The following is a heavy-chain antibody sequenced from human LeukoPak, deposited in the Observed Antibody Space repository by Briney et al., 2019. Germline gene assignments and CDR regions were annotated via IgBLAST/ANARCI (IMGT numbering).Heavy chain of an antibody. J-gene: IGHJ4*02. V-gene: IGHV3-30*04. CDR2: ISYDGSNK. D-gene: IGHD6-6*01. CDR1: GFTFSSYA. Sequence: GGSLRLSCAASGFTFSSYAMHWVRQAPGKGLEWVAVISYDGSNKYYADSVKGRFTISRDNSKNTLYLQVNNLSAEDTAVYYCARGPNSNWSGLDFWGQGTLLTVSS. CDR3: ARGPNSNWSGLDF.